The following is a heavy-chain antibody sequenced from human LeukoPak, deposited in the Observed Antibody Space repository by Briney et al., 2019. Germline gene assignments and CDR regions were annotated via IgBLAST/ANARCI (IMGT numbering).Heavy chain of an antibody. V-gene: IGHV4-59*01. CDR1: GGSISGYY. CDR2: IYYSGST. J-gene: IGHJ4*02. D-gene: IGHD6-19*01. CDR3: ARDDSGSYYFDS. Sequence: PSETLSLTCTVSGGSISGYYWSWIRQPPGKGLEWIAYIYYSGSTNYNPSLKSRVTISLDTSKNQFSLKLTSVTAADTAVYYCARDDSGSYYFDSWGQGTLVTVSS.